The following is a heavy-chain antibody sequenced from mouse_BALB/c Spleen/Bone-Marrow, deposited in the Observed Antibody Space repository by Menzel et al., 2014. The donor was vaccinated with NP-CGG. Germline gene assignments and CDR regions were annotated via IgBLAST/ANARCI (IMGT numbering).Heavy chain of an antibody. V-gene: IGHV3-8*02. CDR1: GDSITSGY. Sequence: EVQLQQSGPSLVKPSQTLSLTCSVTGDSITSGYWNWIRKFPGNKLEYMGNISYSGNIYYNPSLNSRISITRDTSKNQYHLQLNSVTTEDTATYYCATYDGYCFDYWGQGTTLAVSS. D-gene: IGHD2-3*01. J-gene: IGHJ2*01. CDR3: ATYDGYCFDY. CDR2: ISYSGNI.